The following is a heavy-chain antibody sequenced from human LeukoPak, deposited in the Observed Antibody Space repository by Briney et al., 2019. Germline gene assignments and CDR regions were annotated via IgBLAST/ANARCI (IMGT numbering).Heavy chain of an antibody. CDR2: ISYDGSNK. CDR1: GFTFSSYG. J-gene: IGHJ4*02. CDR3: AKDMDSGRYLFDY. Sequence: QPGRSLRLSCAASGFTFSSYGMHWVRRAPGKGLEWVAVISYDGSNKYYADSVKGRFTISRDNSKNTLYLQVNGLRAEDTAVYYCAKDMDSGRYLFDYWGQGTLVTVSS. V-gene: IGHV3-30*18. D-gene: IGHD1-26*01.